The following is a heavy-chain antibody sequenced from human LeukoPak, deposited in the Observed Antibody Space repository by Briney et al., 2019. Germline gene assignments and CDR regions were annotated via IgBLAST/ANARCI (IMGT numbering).Heavy chain of an antibody. CDR3: ARERVGSDYYGLDV. Sequence: GGSLRLSCAASGFIFSTYWMHWVRQAPGKGLVWVSRINTDGSSTAYAAPVKGRFTISRDNAKNILYLQMNSLRAEDTALYYCARERVGSDYYGLDVWGQGTTVSVSS. CDR2: INTDGSST. V-gene: IGHV3-74*01. D-gene: IGHD6-25*01. CDR1: GFIFSTYW. J-gene: IGHJ6*02.